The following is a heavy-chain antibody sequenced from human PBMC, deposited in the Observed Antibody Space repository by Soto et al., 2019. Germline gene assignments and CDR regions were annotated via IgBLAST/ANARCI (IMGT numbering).Heavy chain of an antibody. J-gene: IGHJ6*02. CDR1: GFTFSNAW. V-gene: IGHV3-15*01. CDR3: TTVGLGVDTAMVFSYYYGMDV. Sequence: GGSLRLSCAASGFTFSNAWMSWVRQAPGKGLEWVGRIKSKTDGGTTDYAAPVKGRFTISRDDSKNTLYLQMNSLKTEDTAVYYCTTVGLGVDTAMVFSYYYGMDVWGQGTTVTVSS. CDR2: IKSKTDGGTT. D-gene: IGHD5-18*01.